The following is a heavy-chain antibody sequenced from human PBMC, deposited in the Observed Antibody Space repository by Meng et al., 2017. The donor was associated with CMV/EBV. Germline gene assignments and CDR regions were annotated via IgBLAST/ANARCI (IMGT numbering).Heavy chain of an antibody. CDR3: ARDVPTIFGVVIGPPLEFLYCFDY. CDR1: GCTFSSYA. Sequence: SVKVSCKASGCTFSSYAMSWVRQAPGQGLEWMGGIIPNLGIPNYAQKFQGRVTIPPDTSPSTAYMELSSLRSDDTAVYYCARDVPTIFGVVIGPPLEFLYCFDYWGQGTLVTVSS. CDR2: IIPNLGIP. J-gene: IGHJ4*02. V-gene: IGHV1-69*10. D-gene: IGHD3-3*01.